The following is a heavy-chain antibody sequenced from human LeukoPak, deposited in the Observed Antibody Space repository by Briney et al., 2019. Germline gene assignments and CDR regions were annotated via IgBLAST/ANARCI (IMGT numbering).Heavy chain of an antibody. CDR3: ARDGGSYHFDY. CDR1: GGSISSTSDY. CDR2: IYYSGST. Sequence: PSETLSLTCTVSGGSISSTSDYSGWIRQPPGKGLEWIGNIYYSGSTYYHPSLKSRVTISVDTSKNQFSLKLNTVTAADTAAYYCARDGGSYHFDYWGQGTLVTVSS. J-gene: IGHJ4*02. V-gene: IGHV4-39*07. D-gene: IGHD3-10*01.